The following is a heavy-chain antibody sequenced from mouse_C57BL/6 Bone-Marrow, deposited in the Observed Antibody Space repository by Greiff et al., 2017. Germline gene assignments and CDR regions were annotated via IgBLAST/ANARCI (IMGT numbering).Heavy chain of an antibody. CDR1: GYTFTSYW. CDR2: IYPGNSDT. CDR3: TRGVDYGSSYEVAY. D-gene: IGHD1-1*01. Sequence: EVQLQQSGTVLARPGASVKMSCKTSGYTFTSYWMHWVKQRPGQGLEWIGAIYPGNSDTSYNQKFKGKAKLPAVTSASTAYMELSSLTNEDSAVYYCTRGVDYGSSYEVAYWGQGTLVTVSA. V-gene: IGHV1-5*01. J-gene: IGHJ3*01.